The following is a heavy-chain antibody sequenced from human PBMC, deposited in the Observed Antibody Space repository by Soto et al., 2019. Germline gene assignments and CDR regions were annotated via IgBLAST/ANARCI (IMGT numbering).Heavy chain of an antibody. CDR2: INPSGGST. CDR1: GYTFTSYY. V-gene: IGHV1-46*01. Sequence: QVQLVQSGAEVKKPGASVKVSCKASGYTFTSYYMHWVRQAPGQGLEWMGIINPSGGSTSNAQKFQGRVTMTRDTSTSTVYMELSSLRSEDTAVYYCAGSSYDILTSYNHGGWFDPWGQGTLVTVSS. J-gene: IGHJ5*02. D-gene: IGHD3-9*01. CDR3: AGSSYDILTSYNHGGWFDP.